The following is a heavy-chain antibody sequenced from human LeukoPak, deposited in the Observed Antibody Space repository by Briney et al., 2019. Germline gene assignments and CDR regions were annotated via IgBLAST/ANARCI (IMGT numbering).Heavy chain of an antibody. CDR1: GFSFSNYD. CDR3: ARVVVSSSSDYFDY. CDR2: ISHDGGNK. D-gene: IGHD6-6*01. J-gene: IGHJ4*02. Sequence: GGSLRLSCAASGFSFSNYDMHWVRQAPGKGLEWVAVISHDGGNKYYADSVKGRFTISRDNSKNTLYLQMNSLRAEDTAVYYCARVVVSSSSDYFDYWGQGTLVTVSS. V-gene: IGHV3-30*19.